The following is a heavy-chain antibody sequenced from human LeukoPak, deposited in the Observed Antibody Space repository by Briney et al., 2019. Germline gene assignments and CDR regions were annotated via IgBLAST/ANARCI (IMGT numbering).Heavy chain of an antibody. Sequence: ASVKVSCKASGYTFTSYDINWVRQATGQGLEWMGWMNPNSGNTGYAQKFQGRVTMTRNTSISTAYMELSSLRSEDTAVYYCARSLPIYSSSWYAWFDPWGQGTLVTVSS. CDR3: ARSLPIYSSSWYAWFDP. D-gene: IGHD6-13*01. CDR1: GYTFTSYD. CDR2: MNPNSGNT. J-gene: IGHJ5*02. V-gene: IGHV1-8*01.